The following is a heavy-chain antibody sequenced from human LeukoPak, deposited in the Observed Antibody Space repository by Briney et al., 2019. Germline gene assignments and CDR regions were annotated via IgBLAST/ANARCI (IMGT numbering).Heavy chain of an antibody. D-gene: IGHD3-22*01. CDR2: IYPGDSDT. CDR1: GYSFTSYW. CDR3: ARGGGYYDSSGYRDDAFDI. J-gene: IGHJ3*02. Sequence: GESLKISCKGSGYSFTSYWIGWVRQMPGKGLEWMGIIYPGDSDTRYSPSFQGQVTISADKSISTAYLQWSSLKASDTAMYYFARGGGYYDSSGYRDDAFDIWGQGTMVTVSS. V-gene: IGHV5-51*01.